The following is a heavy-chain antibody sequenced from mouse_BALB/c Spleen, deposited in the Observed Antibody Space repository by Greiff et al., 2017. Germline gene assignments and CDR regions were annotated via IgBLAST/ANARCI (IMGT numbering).Heavy chain of an antibody. Sequence: VQLKESGPELVKPGASMKISCKASGYSFTGYTMNWVKQSHGKNLEWIGLINPYNGGTSYNQKFKGQATLTVDKSSSTAYMELLSLTSEDSAVYYGARGGSTMITTGAMDYWGQGTSVTVSS. CDR2: INPYNGGT. D-gene: IGHD2-4*01. CDR1: GYSFTGYT. J-gene: IGHJ4*01. V-gene: IGHV1-18*01. CDR3: ARGGSTMITTGAMDY.